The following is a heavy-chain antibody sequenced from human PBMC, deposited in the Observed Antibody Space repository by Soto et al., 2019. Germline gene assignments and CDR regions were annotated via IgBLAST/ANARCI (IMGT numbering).Heavy chain of an antibody. Sequence: QVQLQESGPGLVKPSQTLSLTCTVSGDSIRSDDNYWTWIRQPPGKGLEWIGYIYHSGTTSYNPSVRNRVTILVDTSKNQFSLRLTSVTAADTAVYYCARAERDYSNSDWGQGTPVTVSS. CDR1: GDSIRSDDNY. D-gene: IGHD4-4*01. CDR2: IYHSGTT. V-gene: IGHV4-30-4*01. CDR3: ARAERDYSNSD. J-gene: IGHJ4*02.